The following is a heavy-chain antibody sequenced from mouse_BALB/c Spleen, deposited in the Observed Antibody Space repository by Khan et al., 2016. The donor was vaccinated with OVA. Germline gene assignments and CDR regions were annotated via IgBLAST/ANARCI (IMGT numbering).Heavy chain of an antibody. V-gene: IGHV5-6*01. CDR1: GFTFSTYG. D-gene: IGHD1-1*01. CDR2: VSTGGGST. Sequence: DVQLVESGGDLVKPGGSLKLSCAASGFTFSTYGMSWVRQTPDKRLEWVATVSTGGGSTYYPDSVKGRFTISRDNAKKTLYLQRSGLKAEDTAMFYCTRLAYYYDSEGCAYWGQGTLVTVSA. J-gene: IGHJ3*01. CDR3: TRLAYYYDSEGCAY.